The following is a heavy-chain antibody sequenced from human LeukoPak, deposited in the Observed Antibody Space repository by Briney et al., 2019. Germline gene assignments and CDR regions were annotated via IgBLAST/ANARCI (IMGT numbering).Heavy chain of an antibody. J-gene: IGHJ5*02. CDR1: GFTFSSYA. V-gene: IGHV3-49*04. CDR2: IRSKAYGGTT. Sequence: GGSLRLSCAASGFTFSSYAMSWVRQAPGKGLEWVGFIRSKAYGGTTEYAASVKGRFTISRDDSKSIAYLQMNSLKTEDTAVYYCTRGNPTYYDFWSGYWGMGNWFDPWGQGTLVTVSS. D-gene: IGHD3-3*01. CDR3: TRGNPTYYDFWSGYWGMGNWFDP.